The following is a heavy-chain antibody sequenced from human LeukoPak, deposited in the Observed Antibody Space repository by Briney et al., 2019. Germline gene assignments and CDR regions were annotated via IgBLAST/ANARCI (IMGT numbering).Heavy chain of an antibody. CDR2: ISSSSSYI. V-gene: IGHV3-21*01. Sequence: PGGSLILSCAASGFTFSSYSMNWVRQAPGKGLEWVSSISSSSSYIYYADSVKGRFTISRDNAKNSLYLQMNSLRAEDAAVYYCAGHEVVVVAADFDYWGQGTLVTLSS. CDR3: AGHEVVVVAADFDY. J-gene: IGHJ4*02. D-gene: IGHD2-15*01. CDR1: GFTFSSYS.